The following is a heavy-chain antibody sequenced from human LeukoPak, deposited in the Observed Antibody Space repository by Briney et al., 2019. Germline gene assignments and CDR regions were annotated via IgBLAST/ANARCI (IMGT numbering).Heavy chain of an antibody. CDR1: GGSISSSSYY. CDR3: AMQAGYSYGPSSYNWFDP. V-gene: IGHV4-39*01. Sequence: PSETLSLTCTVSGGSISSSSYYWGWIRQPPGQGLEWIGSIYYSGSTYYNPSLKSRVTISVDTSKNQFSLKLSSVTAADTAVYYCAMQAGYSYGPSSYNWFDPWGQGTLVTVSS. D-gene: IGHD5-18*01. CDR2: IYYSGST. J-gene: IGHJ5*02.